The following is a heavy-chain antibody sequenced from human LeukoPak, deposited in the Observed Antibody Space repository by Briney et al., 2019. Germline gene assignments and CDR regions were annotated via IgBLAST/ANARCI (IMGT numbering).Heavy chain of an antibody. CDR1: GYTFTSYA. CDR2: INAGNGNT. D-gene: IGHD2-2*01. CDR3: ARVGIVVVPAAMLDY. Sequence: ASVKVSCKASGYTFTSYAMHWVRLAPGQRLEWMGWINAGNGNTKYSQKFQGRVTITRDTSASTAYMELSSLRSEDTAVYYCARVGIVVVPAAMLDYWGQGTLVTVSS. V-gene: IGHV1-3*01. J-gene: IGHJ4*02.